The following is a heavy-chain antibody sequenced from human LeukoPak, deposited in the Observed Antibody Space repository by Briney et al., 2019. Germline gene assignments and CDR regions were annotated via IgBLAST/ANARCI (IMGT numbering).Heavy chain of an antibody. CDR1: GSTFTNYW. CDR3: ARSYCVGECDPAFDI. J-gene: IGHJ3*02. D-gene: IGHD2-21*01. Sequence: GGSLQTSCQGSGSTFTNYWIGWMRQEPGKGLEWRGILSPADSDTRYSPSFEGQVTSSDDKSLNTAYLQWSSLKASDSAMYYCARSYCVGECDPAFDIWGQGTMVTVSS. CDR2: LSPADSDT. V-gene: IGHV5-51*01.